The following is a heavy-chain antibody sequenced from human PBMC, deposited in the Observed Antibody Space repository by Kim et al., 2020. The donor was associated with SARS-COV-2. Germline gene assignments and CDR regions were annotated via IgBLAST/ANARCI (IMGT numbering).Heavy chain of an antibody. CDR3: AKDTSEYSSGSDYGMDV. CDR1: GFTFSSYA. J-gene: IGHJ6*02. Sequence: GGSLRLSCAASGFTFSSYAMSWVRQAPGKGLEWVSVIYSGGSSTYYADSVKGRFTISRDNSKNTLYLQINSLRAEDTAVYYCAKDTSEYSSGSDYGMDVWGQGTTVTVSS. CDR2: IYSGGSST. D-gene: IGHD6-25*01. V-gene: IGHV3-23*03.